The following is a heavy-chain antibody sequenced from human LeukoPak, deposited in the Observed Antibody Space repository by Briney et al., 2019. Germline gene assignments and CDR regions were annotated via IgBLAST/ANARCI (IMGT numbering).Heavy chain of an antibody. CDR2: INPNSGGT. CDR3: ARVRSRQAVLVAFDI. V-gene: IGHV1-2*06. Sequence: ASVKVSCKASGYTFTGYYMHWVRQAPGQGLEWMGRINPNSGGTNYAQKFQGRVTMTRDTSISTAYMELSRLRSDDTAVYYCARVRSRQAVLVAFDIWGQGTMVTVSS. D-gene: IGHD2-15*01. J-gene: IGHJ3*02. CDR1: GYTFTGYY.